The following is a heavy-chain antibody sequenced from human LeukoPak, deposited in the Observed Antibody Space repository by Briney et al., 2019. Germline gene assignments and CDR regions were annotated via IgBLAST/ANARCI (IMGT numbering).Heavy chain of an antibody. V-gene: IGHV1-18*01. CDR1: GYTFTRYG. CDR2: ISAYNGNT. J-gene: IGHJ5*02. Sequence: GASVKVCCKASGYTFTRYGISWVRQAPGQGLEWMGWISAYNGNTNYAQKLQGRVTMTTDTSTSTAYMELRSLRSDDTAVYYCARDYYPVRGVDNWFDPWGQGTLVTVSS. CDR3: ARDYYPVRGVDNWFDP. D-gene: IGHD3-10*01.